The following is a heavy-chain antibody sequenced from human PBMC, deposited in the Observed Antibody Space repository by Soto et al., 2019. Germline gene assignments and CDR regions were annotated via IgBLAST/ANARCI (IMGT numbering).Heavy chain of an antibody. CDR2: TYYRSKWKN. CDR3: VRGVDSSFDY. J-gene: IGHJ4*02. Sequence: SHTLSLTCVISGDSVASNRATGNWVRQSPSRGLEWLGMTYYRSKWKNDYALSVNSRITINPDTTKNQLSLQLSSVTPDDTAIYYCVRGVDSSFDYWGQGTLVTVSS. D-gene: IGHD6-13*01. CDR1: GDSVASNRAT. V-gene: IGHV6-1*01.